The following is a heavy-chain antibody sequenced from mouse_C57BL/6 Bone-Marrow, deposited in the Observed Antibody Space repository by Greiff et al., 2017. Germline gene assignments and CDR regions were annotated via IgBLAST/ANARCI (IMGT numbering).Heavy chain of an antibody. Sequence: VQLQQSGPGLVQPSQSLSITCTVSGFSLTSYGVHWVRQSPGKGLEWLGVIWRGGSTDYNAAFMSRLSITKDNSKSQVFFKMNSLQADDTAIYYCAKTSIYYYGSSRYAMDYWGQGTSVTVSS. J-gene: IGHJ4*01. CDR2: IWRGGST. CDR3: AKTSIYYYGSSRYAMDY. D-gene: IGHD1-1*01. V-gene: IGHV2-5*01. CDR1: GFSLTSYG.